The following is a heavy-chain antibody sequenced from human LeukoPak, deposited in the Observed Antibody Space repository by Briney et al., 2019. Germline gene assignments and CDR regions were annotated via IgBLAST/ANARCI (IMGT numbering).Heavy chain of an antibody. Sequence: SETLSLTCTVSGGSISSGSYYWSWIRQPAGKGLEWIGRIYTSGSTNYNPSLKSRVTISVDRSKNQFSLKLSSVTAADTAVYYCARGNSGYCSDYWGQGTLVTVSS. CDR3: ARGNSGYCSDY. D-gene: IGHD5-12*01. CDR2: IYTSGST. CDR1: GGSISSGSYY. V-gene: IGHV4-61*02. J-gene: IGHJ4*02.